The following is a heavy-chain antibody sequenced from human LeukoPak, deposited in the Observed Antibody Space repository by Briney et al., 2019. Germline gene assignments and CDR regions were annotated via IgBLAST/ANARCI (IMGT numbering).Heavy chain of an antibody. J-gene: IGHJ3*02. V-gene: IGHV4-39*07. Sequence: SETLSLTCTVSGGSISSSSYYWGWIHQPPGKGLEWIGSIYYSGSTYYNPSLESRVTISVDTSKNQFSLKLSSVTAADTAVYYCARLLGGQRRLLLRSEYSSSWFHVHIWGQGTMVTVSS. D-gene: IGHD6-13*01. CDR3: ARLLGGQRRLLLRSEYSSSWFHVHI. CDR2: IYYSGST. CDR1: GGSISSSSYY.